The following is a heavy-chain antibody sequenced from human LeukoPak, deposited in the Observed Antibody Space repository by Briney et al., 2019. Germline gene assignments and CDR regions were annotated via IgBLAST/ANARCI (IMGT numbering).Heavy chain of an antibody. CDR3: AKLQAVAAPYYFDY. CDR1: GFTFSSYG. V-gene: IGHV3-30*02. D-gene: IGHD6-19*01. CDR2: IRYDGSNQ. J-gene: IGHJ4*02. Sequence: GGSLRLSCAASGFTFSSYGMHLVRQTPGKGLEWLSFIRYDGSNQYYADSVKGRFTISRDNSKNTLYLQMNSLRAEDTAVYYCAKLQAVAAPYYFDYWGQGTLVTVSS.